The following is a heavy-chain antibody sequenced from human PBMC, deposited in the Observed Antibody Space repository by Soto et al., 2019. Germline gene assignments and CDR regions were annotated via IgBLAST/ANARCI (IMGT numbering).Heavy chain of an antibody. CDR3: ARVRVIRGVIPSHFGL. CDR2: IIPLYGTV. Sequence: QAHLAQSGAEVKKPGSSVTVSCKASWGTFNSYGISWVRQAPGQGLDWMGVIIPLYGTVNYAQKFQGRVSITADKSTSKAYMDLNSLRSDDTAVYYCARVRVIRGVIPSHFGLWGQGTQVTVSS. V-gene: IGHV1-69*06. D-gene: IGHD3-10*01. J-gene: IGHJ4*02. CDR1: WGTFNSYG.